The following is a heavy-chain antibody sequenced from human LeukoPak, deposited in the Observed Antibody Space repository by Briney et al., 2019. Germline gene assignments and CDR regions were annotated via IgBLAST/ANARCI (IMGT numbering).Heavy chain of an antibody. CDR2: ISAYNGNT. CDR1: GYTFTSYG. CDR3: TRSVRNGHIDY. V-gene: IGHV1-18*01. Sequence: VASVKVSCKASGYTFTSYGISWVRQAPGQGLEWMGWISAYNGNTNYAQKLQGRVTMTRSTSISTAYMELSSLRFEDTAVYYCTRSVRNGHIDYWGQGTLVTVSS. D-gene: IGHD2-21*01. J-gene: IGHJ4*02.